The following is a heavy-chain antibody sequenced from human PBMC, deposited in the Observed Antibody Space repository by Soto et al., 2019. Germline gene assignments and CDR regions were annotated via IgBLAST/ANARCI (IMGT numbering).Heavy chain of an antibody. D-gene: IGHD3-22*01. V-gene: IGHV1-2*02. Sequence: ASVKVSCKASGYTFTGYYMHWFRQAPGQGLEWMGWINPNSGGRNYAQKFQGRVTMTRDTSISTAYIELSRLRSDDTAVYYRSRNRDDSSAHYYGMDGWGQGTTVILSS. CDR2: INPNSGGR. J-gene: IGHJ6*02. CDR1: GYTFTGYY. CDR3: SRNRDDSSAHYYGMDG.